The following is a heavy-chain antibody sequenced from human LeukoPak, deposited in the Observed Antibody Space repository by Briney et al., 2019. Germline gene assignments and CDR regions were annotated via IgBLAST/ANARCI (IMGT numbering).Heavy chain of an antibody. V-gene: IGHV3-9*01. J-gene: IGHJ4*02. CDR3: AKDMSTSYGDFSYYFDY. Sequence: GRSLRLSCAASGFTFDDYAMHWVRQAPGKGLEWVSGISWNSGSIGYADSVKGRFTISRDNAKNSLYLQMSSLRAEDTALYYCAKDMSTSYGDFSYYFDYWGQGTLVTVSS. CDR1: GFTFDDYA. D-gene: IGHD4-17*01. CDR2: ISWNSGSI.